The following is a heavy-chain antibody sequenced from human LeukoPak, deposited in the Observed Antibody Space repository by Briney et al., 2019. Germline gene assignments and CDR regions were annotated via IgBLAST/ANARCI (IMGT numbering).Heavy chain of an antibody. V-gene: IGHV4-34*01. CDR2: INHSGST. CDR3: ARARTTRYCSSTSCYAYDY. D-gene: IGHD2-2*01. J-gene: IGHJ4*02. CDR1: GGFFSGYY. Sequence: PSETLSLTCAVYGGFFSGYYWSWIRQPPGKGLEWIGEINHSGSTNYNPSLKSRVTISVDTSKNQFSLKLSSVTAADTAVYYCARARTTRYCSSTSCYAYDYWGQGTLVTVSS.